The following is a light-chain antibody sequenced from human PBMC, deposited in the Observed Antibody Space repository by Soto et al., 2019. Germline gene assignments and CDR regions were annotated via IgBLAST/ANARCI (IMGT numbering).Light chain of an antibody. CDR1: SSNIGNNY. CDR2: DND. Sequence: QAVVKQPPSVSAAPGQKGTISCSGSSSNIGNNYVFWYQQLPGTAPKLLIYDNDKRPSGIPDRFSGSKSGTAATLGITGLQTGDEADYYCATWDRSLSVGVFGRGTKLTVL. V-gene: IGLV1-51*01. J-gene: IGLJ2*01. CDR3: ATWDRSLSVGV.